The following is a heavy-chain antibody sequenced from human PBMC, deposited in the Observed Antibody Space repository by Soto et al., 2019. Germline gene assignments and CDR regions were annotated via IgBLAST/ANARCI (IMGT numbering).Heavy chain of an antibody. V-gene: IGHV3-64D*06. J-gene: IGHJ4*02. D-gene: IGHD5-12*01. CDR3: VKGLAYSDYEIDY. CDR2: ISSNGGST. CDR1: GFSFSSFV. Sequence: PGGSLRLSCSAAGFSFSSFVMHWVRQAPGKRLEYVSAISSNGGSTFYADSVKGRFTVSRDNSNNTLYLQMSSLRDEDTAVYYCVKGLAYSDYEIDYWGQGTLVTGSS.